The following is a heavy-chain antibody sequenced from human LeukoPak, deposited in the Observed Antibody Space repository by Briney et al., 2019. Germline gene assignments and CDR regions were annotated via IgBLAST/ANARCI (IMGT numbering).Heavy chain of an antibody. J-gene: IGHJ3*02. Sequence: ASVKVSCKVSGYTLAELSMHWVRQAPGKGLEWMGGFDPEDGETIYAQKFQGRVTMTEDTSTDTAYMELSSLRSEDTAVYYCATDYLSGSYYNAYDAFDIWGQGTMVTVSS. CDR3: ATDYLSGSYYNAYDAFDI. D-gene: IGHD3-10*01. V-gene: IGHV1-24*01. CDR1: GYTLAELS. CDR2: FDPEDGET.